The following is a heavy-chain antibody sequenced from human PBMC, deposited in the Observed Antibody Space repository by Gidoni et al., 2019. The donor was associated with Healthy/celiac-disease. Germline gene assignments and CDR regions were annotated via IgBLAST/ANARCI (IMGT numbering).Heavy chain of an antibody. CDR3: ARVGYDMLTGYFDY. V-gene: IGHV3-53*01. Sequence: EVQLVESGGGLIQPGGSLRLSCAASGFTLSSNYMSWVSQAPGKGLEWVSVIYSGGSTYYADSVKGRFTISRDNSKNTLYLKMKSLRDEDTAVYYCARVGYDMLTGYFDYWGQGTLVTVSS. J-gene: IGHJ4*02. CDR1: GFTLSSNY. D-gene: IGHD3-9*01. CDR2: IYSGGST.